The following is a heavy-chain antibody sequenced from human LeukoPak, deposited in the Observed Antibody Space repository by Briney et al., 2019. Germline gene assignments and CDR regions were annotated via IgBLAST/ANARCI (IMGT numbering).Heavy chain of an antibody. J-gene: IGHJ4*02. V-gene: IGHV4-59*01. CDR2: IYNSGST. Sequence: SETLSLTCTVSGGSISSYYWSCIRQPPGKGLEWIGYIYNSGSTNYNPSLKSRVTISVDTSKNQFSLKVSSVTAADTAVYYCARERGHLDYWGQGTLVTVSS. CDR3: ARERGHLDY. D-gene: IGHD6-25*01. CDR1: GGSISSYY.